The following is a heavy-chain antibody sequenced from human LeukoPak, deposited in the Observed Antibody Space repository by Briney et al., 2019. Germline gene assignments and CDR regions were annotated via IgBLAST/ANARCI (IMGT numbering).Heavy chain of an antibody. CDR3: ARDRTPIVVVPTAPGY. J-gene: IGHJ4*02. Sequence: GGSLRLSCAASGFTFSSYAMSWVRQAPGKGLEWVANITQDGSEKYYVDSVKGRFTISRGNAKNSLYLQMNSLRAEDTAVYYCARDRTPIVVVPTAPGYWGQGTLVTVSS. D-gene: IGHD2-2*01. CDR1: GFTFSSYA. CDR2: ITQDGSEK. V-gene: IGHV3-7*01.